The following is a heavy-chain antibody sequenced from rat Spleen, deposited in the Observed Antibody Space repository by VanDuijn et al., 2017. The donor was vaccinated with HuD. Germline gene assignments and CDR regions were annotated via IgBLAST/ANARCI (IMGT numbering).Heavy chain of an antibody. Sequence: EVQLVESGGGLVQPGRSLKLSCTGSGFTFIGYGMAWVRQAPPRGLEWVATISNDGSRTYYRDSVEGRFTISRNNAKSTLYLQMDSLRSEDTATYYCAILNWERGVAYWGQGTLVTVSS. J-gene: IGHJ3*01. CDR1: GFTFIGYG. CDR3: AILNWERGVAY. V-gene: IGHV5-29*01. CDR2: ISNDGSRT. D-gene: IGHD5-1*01.